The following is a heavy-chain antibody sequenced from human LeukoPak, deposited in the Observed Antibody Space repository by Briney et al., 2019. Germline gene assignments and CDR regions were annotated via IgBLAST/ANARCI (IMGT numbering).Heavy chain of an antibody. CDR3: ATDLSMGLYCNSTSCFTFDY. J-gene: IGHJ4*02. Sequence: ASVKVSCKASGYTLTELSIHWVRQAPGKGLEWMGGFDPEDGETIYAQKFQGRVTMTEDTSTDTAYMELSSLRSEDTAVYYCATDLSMGLYCNSTSCFTFDYWGQGTLVTVSS. V-gene: IGHV1-24*01. D-gene: IGHD2-2*02. CDR1: GYTLTELS. CDR2: FDPEDGET.